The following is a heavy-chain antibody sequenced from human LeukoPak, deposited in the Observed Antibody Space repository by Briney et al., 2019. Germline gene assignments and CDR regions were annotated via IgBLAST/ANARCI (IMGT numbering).Heavy chain of an antibody. V-gene: IGHV4-61*02. J-gene: IGHJ4*02. CDR3: ARADRITGTDFDY. D-gene: IGHD1-20*01. CDR1: GGSISSGSYY. Sequence: SETLSLTCTVSGGSISSGSYYWSWIRQPAGKGLEWIGRTYTSGSTNYNPSLKSRVTISVDTSKNQFSLKLSSVTAADTAVYYCARADRITGTDFDYWGQGTLVTVSS. CDR2: TYTSGST.